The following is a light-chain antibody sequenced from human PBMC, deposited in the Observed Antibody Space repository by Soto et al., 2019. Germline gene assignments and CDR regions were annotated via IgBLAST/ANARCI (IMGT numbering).Light chain of an antibody. V-gene: IGKV1-39*01. CDR2: AAS. CDR1: QSISSF. CDR3: QQSYSATYT. Sequence: DIQMAQSPSSLSASVGDRVTITCRASQSISSFLNWYQQKPGKAPNLLIYAASSLQSGVPSRFSGSGSGTDFTLTSSSLQPEHIATYYCQQSYSATYTFGLGTKLEI. J-gene: IGKJ2*01.